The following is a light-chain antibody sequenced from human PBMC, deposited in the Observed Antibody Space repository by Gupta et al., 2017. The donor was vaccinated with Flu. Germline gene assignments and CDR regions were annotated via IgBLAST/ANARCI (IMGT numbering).Light chain of an antibody. CDR1: RNDIGNYNF. Sequence: QSALTQPASVSGSPGQSITISCTGTRNDIGNYNFVSWYQQLPGKAPKLIIYEVTRRPSEVSNRFSGSKSGNTASLTISGLQSEDEAYYYCSSYTITASPVFGGGTNLTVL. CDR3: SSYTITASPV. CDR2: EVT. V-gene: IGLV2-14*01. J-gene: IGLJ3*02.